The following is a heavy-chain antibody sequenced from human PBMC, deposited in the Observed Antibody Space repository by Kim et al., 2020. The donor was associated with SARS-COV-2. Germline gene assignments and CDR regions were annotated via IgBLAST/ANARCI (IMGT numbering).Heavy chain of an antibody. V-gene: IGHV3-9*01. CDR3: AKDSDYYGSGSLDY. D-gene: IGHD3-10*01. Sequence: ADSVKGRFTVSRDDAKNSLYLQMNSLRTEDTAFYYCAKDSDYYGSGSLDYWGQGTLVTVSS. J-gene: IGHJ4*02.